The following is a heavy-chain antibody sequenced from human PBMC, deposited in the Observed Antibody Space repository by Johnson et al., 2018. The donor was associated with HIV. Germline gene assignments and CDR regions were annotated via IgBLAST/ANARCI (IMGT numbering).Heavy chain of an antibody. Sequence: QVQLVESGGCVVQPGGSLRLSCAASGFTFSSYCMHWVRQAPGKGLAWVAFIRFDGSNTYYADSVKGRVTISRDDSKNTLYLRLNSLRPEDSAVYYCARDRGQWLLGMSDAFDIWGQGTMVTVYS. CDR1: GFTFSSYC. D-gene: IGHD3-22*01. J-gene: IGHJ3*02. CDR3: ARDRGQWLLGMSDAFDI. CDR2: IRFDGSNT. V-gene: IGHV3-30*02.